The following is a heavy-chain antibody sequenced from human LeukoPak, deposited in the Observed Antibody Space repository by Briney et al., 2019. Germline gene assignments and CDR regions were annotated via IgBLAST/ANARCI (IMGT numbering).Heavy chain of an antibody. CDR1: GGSVSNSSHF. J-gene: IGHJ4*02. V-gene: IGHV4-39*07. Sequence: SETLSLTCTVSGGSVSNSSHFWGWIRQPPGKGLEWIGSIYYSGSTYYNPSLKSRVTISLDTSKSQFSLKLSSVTAADTAVYYCAREFIAAAGDKFDYWGQGVLVTVSS. CDR2: IYYSGST. D-gene: IGHD6-13*01. CDR3: AREFIAAAGDKFDY.